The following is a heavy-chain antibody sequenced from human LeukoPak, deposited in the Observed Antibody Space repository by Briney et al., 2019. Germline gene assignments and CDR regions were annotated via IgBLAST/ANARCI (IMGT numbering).Heavy chain of an antibody. J-gene: IGHJ4*02. CDR1: GAPISSHY. CDR3: ARHPELYFFDY. D-gene: IGHD3-10*01. Sequence: SETLSLTCTVSGAPISSHYWSWIRQPPGKGLEWIGYISYSGSTNYNPSLKSRVTISADTSKNQVSLTLSSVTAADTAVYYCARHPELYFFDYWGQGTLVTVSS. CDR2: ISYSGST. V-gene: IGHV4-59*08.